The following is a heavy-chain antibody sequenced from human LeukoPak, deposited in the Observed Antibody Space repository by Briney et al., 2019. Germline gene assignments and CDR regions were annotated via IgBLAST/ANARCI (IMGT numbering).Heavy chain of an antibody. V-gene: IGHV1-8*01. CDR2: MNPNSGNT. CDR3: ARGLGNRDY. J-gene: IGHJ4*02. CDR1: GYTFTSYD. D-gene: IGHD2/OR15-2a*01. Sequence: ASVKVSCRASGYTFTSYDINWVRHGTGQGLGWMGWMNPNSGNTGYAQKVQGRVTMTRNTSISTAYMELSSMRSEDTAVYYCARGLGNRDYWGQGTLVTVSS.